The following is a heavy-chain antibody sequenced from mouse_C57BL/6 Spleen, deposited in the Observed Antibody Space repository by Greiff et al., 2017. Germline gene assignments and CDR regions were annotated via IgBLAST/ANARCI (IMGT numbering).Heavy chain of an antibody. CDR3: ASHYYGSFDF. CDR2: ISSGSSTI. J-gene: IGHJ1*03. Sequence: EVQVVESGGGLVKPGGSLKLSCAASGFTFSDYGMHWDRQAPEKGLEWVAYISSGSSTIYYADTVKGRFTISRDNAKNTLFLQMTSLRSEDTAMYYCASHYYGSFDFWGTGTTVTVSS. D-gene: IGHD1-1*01. CDR1: GFTFSDYG. V-gene: IGHV5-17*01.